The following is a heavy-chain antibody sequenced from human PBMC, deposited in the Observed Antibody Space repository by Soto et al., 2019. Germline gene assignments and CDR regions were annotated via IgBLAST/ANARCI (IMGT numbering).Heavy chain of an antibody. CDR3: FQYYDFWSGYHHDAFDI. V-gene: IGHV3-49*04. Sequence: GGSLRLSCTASGFTFGYYAMSWVRQAPGKGLECVGFIRSKAYGGTTEYAASVKGRFTISRDDSKSIAYLQMNSLKTEDTAVYYCFQYYDFWSGYHHDAFDIWGQGTMVTVSS. J-gene: IGHJ3*02. D-gene: IGHD3-3*01. CDR1: GFTFGYYA. CDR2: IRSKAYGGTT.